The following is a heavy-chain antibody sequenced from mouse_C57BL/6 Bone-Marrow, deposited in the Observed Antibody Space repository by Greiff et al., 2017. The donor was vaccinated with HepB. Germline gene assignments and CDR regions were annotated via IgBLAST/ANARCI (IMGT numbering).Heavy chain of an antibody. J-gene: IGHJ4*01. V-gene: IGHV1-26*01. CDR2: INPNNGGT. CDR1: GYTFTDYY. D-gene: IGHD2-3*01. Sequence: EVQLQQSGPELVKPGASVKISCKASGYTFTDYYMNWVKQSHGKSLEWIGDINPNNGGTGYNQKFKGKATLTVDKSSSTAYMELRSLTSEDSAVYYCAREDGYYYAMDYWGQGTSVTVSS. CDR3: AREDGYYYAMDY.